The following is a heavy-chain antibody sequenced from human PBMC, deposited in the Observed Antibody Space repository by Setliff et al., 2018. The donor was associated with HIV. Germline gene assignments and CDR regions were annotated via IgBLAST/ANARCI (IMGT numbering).Heavy chain of an antibody. V-gene: IGHV1-18*01. D-gene: IGHD6-13*01. CDR3: ARKGQQLPIDY. CDR1: GYNFTSHD. J-gene: IGHJ4*02. CDR2: MNPKSGNT. Sequence: ASVKVSCKASGYNFTSHDINWVRQAPGQGLEWMGWMNPKSGNTNYAQKLQGRVTMTTDTSTSTAYMELRSLRSDDTAMYFCARKGQQLPIDYWGQGTLVTVSS.